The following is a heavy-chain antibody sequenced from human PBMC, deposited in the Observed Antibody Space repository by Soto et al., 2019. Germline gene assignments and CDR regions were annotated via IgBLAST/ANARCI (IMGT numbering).Heavy chain of an antibody. CDR2: ISPYSGNP. J-gene: IGHJ6*02. V-gene: IGHV1-18*01. CDR1: GYIFVNYG. CDR3: AMVNNYVTPTPQDV. D-gene: IGHD3-16*01. Sequence: QVQLVQSGDEVRKPGSSVKASCKASGYIFVNYGIGWLRQAPGEGIEWMGWISPYSGNPHYASKVQGRLTITTANSTSTAYMDLGSLTSDDTAVYYSAMVNNYVTPTPQDVWGQGTTLTVSS.